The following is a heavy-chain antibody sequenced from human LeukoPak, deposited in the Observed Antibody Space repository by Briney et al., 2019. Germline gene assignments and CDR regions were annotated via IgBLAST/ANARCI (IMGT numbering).Heavy chain of an antibody. CDR3: ARLSESSDYYPL. J-gene: IGHJ4*02. CDR2: INPVNGNT. D-gene: IGHD3-22*01. CDR1: GYIFSRYT. V-gene: IGHV1-3*01. Sequence: ASVKVSCKASGYIFSRYTVHWMRQAPEHRLEWMGWINPVNGNTKYSQKFQGRVTITRDTSASTAYMELRSLRSEDTAVYYCARLSESSDYYPLWGQGTLVTVSS.